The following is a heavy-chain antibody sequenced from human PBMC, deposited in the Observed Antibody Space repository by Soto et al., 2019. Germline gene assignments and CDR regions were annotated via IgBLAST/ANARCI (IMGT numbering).Heavy chain of an antibody. Sequence: QVQLVQSGAEVKKPGSSVKVSCKASGGTFSSYAISWVRQAPGQGLEWMGGIIPIFGTAIYAQKFQGRVTITADESTSTAYMELSSLRSEDTAVYYCARDYYDSSGYYTNYYYYGMDVWGQGTTVTVSS. CDR2: IIPIFGTA. D-gene: IGHD3-22*01. J-gene: IGHJ6*02. V-gene: IGHV1-69*01. CDR3: ARDYYDSSGYYTNYYYYGMDV. CDR1: GGTFSSYA.